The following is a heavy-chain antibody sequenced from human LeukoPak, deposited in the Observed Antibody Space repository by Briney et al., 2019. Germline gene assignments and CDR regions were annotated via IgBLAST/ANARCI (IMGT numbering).Heavy chain of an antibody. CDR1: GFTFSSYA. J-gene: IGHJ6*03. V-gene: IGHV3-30*01. D-gene: IGHD1-7*01. Sequence: GGSLRLSCAASGFTFSSYAMHWVRQAPGKGLEWVAVISYDGSNKYYADSVKGRFTISRDNSKNTLYLQMNSLRAEDTAVYYCARDGLEERLELLLYYMDVWGKGTTVTVSS. CDR2: ISYDGSNK. CDR3: ARDGLEERLELLLYYMDV.